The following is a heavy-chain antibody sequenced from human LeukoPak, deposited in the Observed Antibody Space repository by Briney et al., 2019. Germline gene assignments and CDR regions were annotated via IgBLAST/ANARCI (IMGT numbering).Heavy chain of an antibody. J-gene: IGHJ4*02. CDR2: ISTSGGST. Sequence: GGSLRLSCAASGFTFSSYVMSWVRQAPGKGLEWVSVISTSGGSTYYAGSVKGRFTISRDNSKNTLFLQMNSLRAEDTAVYYCVKDLGDGGGHNPFDYWGQGTLVTVSS. D-gene: IGHD3-16*01. CDR1: GFTFSSYV. CDR3: VKDLGDGGGHNPFDY. V-gene: IGHV3-23*01.